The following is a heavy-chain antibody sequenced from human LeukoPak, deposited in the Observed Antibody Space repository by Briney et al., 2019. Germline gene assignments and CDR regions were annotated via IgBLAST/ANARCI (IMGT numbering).Heavy chain of an antibody. CDR2: INHSGSS. Sequence: SETLSLTCAVYGGSFSGYYWSWIRQPPGKGLEWIGEINHSGSSNYNPSLKSRVTLSVDTSKKQLSLKLSSATAADTAVYYCALSLKGGTTDYWGRGTLVTVSS. D-gene: IGHD1-7*01. J-gene: IGHJ4*02. CDR1: GGSFSGYY. CDR3: ALSLKGGTTDY. V-gene: IGHV4-34*01.